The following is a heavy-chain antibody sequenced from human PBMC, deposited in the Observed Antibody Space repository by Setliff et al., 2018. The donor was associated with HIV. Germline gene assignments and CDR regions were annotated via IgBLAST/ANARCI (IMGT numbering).Heavy chain of an antibody. Sequence: NPSETLSLTCTVSGGSISSYYWSWIRQPAGKRLEFIGRISAAGTINYNPSLRSRVTLSVDTSENQFSLTVNSVTAADTAMYFCARDEGRATGSWWDQSASWYLDYWGHGILVTVS. CDR2: ISAAGTI. CDR1: GGSISSYY. D-gene: IGHD6-13*01. V-gene: IGHV4-4*07. J-gene: IGHJ4*01. CDR3: ARDEGRATGSWWDQSASWYLDY.